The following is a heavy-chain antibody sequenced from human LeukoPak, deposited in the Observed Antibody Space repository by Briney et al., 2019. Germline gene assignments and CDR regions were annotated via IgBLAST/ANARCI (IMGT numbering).Heavy chain of an antibody. D-gene: IGHD6-19*01. Sequence: GGSLRLSCAASGFTFSSYGMHWVRQAPGKGLEWVAVIWYDGSNKYYADSVKGRFTISRDNSKNTLYLQMNNLRAEDTAVYYCARGAQEASGWIFDYWGQGTLVTVSS. CDR1: GFTFSSYG. V-gene: IGHV3-33*01. J-gene: IGHJ4*02. CDR2: IWYDGSNK. CDR3: ARGAQEASGWIFDY.